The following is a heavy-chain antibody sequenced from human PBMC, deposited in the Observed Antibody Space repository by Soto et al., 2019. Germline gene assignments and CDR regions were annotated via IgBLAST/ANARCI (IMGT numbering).Heavy chain of an antibody. CDR1: GGSISSGGYS. V-gene: IGHV4-30-2*01. CDR3: AREGPYSSSWSDDAFDI. D-gene: IGHD6-13*01. J-gene: IGHJ3*02. CDR2: IYHSGST. Sequence: SETLSLTCAVSGGSISSGGYSWSWIRQPPGKGLEWIGYIYHSGSTYYNPSLKSRVTISVDRSKNQFSLKLSSVTAADTAVYYCAREGPYSSSWSDDAFDIWGQGTMVTVSS.